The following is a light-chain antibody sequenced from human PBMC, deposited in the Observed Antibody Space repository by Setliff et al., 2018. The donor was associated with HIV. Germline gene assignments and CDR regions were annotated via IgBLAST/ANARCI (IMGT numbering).Light chain of an antibody. CDR3: CSYAGSTTDV. CDR1: SSDVGSYNL. V-gene: IGLV2-23*02. CDR2: EVS. Sequence: QSALTQTASVSGSPGQSITISCTGTSSDVGSYNLVSWYQQHPGKAPKLMIYEVSKRPSGVSNRFSGSKSGNTASLTISGLQADDEADYYCCSYAGSTTDVFGTGTKGTVL. J-gene: IGLJ1*01.